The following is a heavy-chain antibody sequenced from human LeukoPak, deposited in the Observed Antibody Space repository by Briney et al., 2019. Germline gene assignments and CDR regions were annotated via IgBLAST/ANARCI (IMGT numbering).Heavy chain of an antibody. Sequence: GGSLRLSCAASGFTFSSYEMNWVRQAPGKGLEWVSYISSSGTTIYYADSVKGRFTISRDNAKNSLYLQMNSLRAEDTAVYYCARPDGNYYYGSGSYFHYWGQGTLVTVSS. CDR2: ISSSGTTI. V-gene: IGHV3-48*03. CDR1: GFTFSSYE. J-gene: IGHJ4*02. CDR3: ARPDGNYYYGSGSYFHY. D-gene: IGHD3-10*01.